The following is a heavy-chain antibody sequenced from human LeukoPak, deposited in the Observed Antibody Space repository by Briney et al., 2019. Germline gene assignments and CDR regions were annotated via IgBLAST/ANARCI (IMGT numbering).Heavy chain of an antibody. CDR2: ISYDGSNK. V-gene: IGHV3-30*18. Sequence: GGSLRLSCAASGFTFSGYGMQWVRQARGKGLEWGAVISYDGSNKYYADSVKGRFTISRDNSKNTLYLQMNSLRAADTAVYYCAKEGIAIIGDAFDIWGQGTMVTVSS. CDR1: GFTFSGYG. J-gene: IGHJ3*02. D-gene: IGHD6-13*01. CDR3: AKEGIAIIGDAFDI.